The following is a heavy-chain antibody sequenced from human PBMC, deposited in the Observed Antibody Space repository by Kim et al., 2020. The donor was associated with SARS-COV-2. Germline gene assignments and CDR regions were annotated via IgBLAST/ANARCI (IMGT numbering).Heavy chain of an antibody. Sequence: ASVKVSCKASGYTFTSYGISWVRQAPGQGLEWMGWISAYNGNTNYAQKLQGRVTMTTDTSTSTAYMELRSLRSDDTAVYYCAGDVWSRSPVVTMVRGVNRAFDIWGQGTMVTVSS. V-gene: IGHV1-18*01. D-gene: IGHD3-10*01. J-gene: IGHJ3*02. CDR1: GYTFTSYG. CDR3: AGDVWSRSPVVTMVRGVNRAFDI. CDR2: ISAYNGNT.